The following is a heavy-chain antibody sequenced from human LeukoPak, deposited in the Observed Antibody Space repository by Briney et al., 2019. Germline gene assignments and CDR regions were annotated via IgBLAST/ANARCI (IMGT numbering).Heavy chain of an antibody. D-gene: IGHD1-7*01. CDR1: GGSISSSSYY. CDR2: IYYSGST. V-gene: IGHV4-39*07. J-gene: IGHJ5*02. Sequence: PSETLSLTCTVSGGSISSSSYYWGWIRQPPGKGLEWIGSIYYSGSTYYNPSLKSRVTISVDTSKNQFSLKLSSVTTADTAVYYCARDLSSLELRINWFDPWGQGTLVTVSS. CDR3: ARDLSSLELRINWFDP.